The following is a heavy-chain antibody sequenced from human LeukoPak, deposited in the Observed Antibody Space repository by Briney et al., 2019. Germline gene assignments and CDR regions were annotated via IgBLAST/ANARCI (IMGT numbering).Heavy chain of an antibody. J-gene: IGHJ2*01. CDR1: GGSINTYY. CDR2: IYYSGST. CDR3: ARDRTGWWTGYFGL. D-gene: IGHD2-15*01. Sequence: SETLSLTCTVSGGSINTYYWSWIRQPPGKGLEWIGYIYYSGSTNYNPSLKSRVTISVDTSKNQFSLKLTSVTAADTAVYYCARDRTGWWTGYFGLWGRGTLVTVSS. V-gene: IGHV4-59*01.